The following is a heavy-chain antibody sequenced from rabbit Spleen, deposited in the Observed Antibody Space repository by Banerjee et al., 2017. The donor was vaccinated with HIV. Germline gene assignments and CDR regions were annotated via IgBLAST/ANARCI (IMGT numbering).Heavy chain of an antibody. D-gene: IGHD1-1*01. V-gene: IGHV1S40*01. CDR3: ARDLVGVIGWNFYL. CDR1: GVSLNDKDV. J-gene: IGHJ4*01. Sequence: QSLEESGGGLVQPEGSLTLTCKASGVSLNDKDVMCWVRQAPGKGLEWIACINIVTGKSVYASWAKGRFTMSRTSSTTVTLQMTSLTAADTATYFCARDLVGVIGWNFYLWGPGTLVTVS. CDR2: INIVTGKS.